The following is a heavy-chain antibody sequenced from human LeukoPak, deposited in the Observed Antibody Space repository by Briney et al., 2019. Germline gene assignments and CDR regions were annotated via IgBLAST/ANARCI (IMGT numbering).Heavy chain of an antibody. Sequence: GGSLRLSCAASGFTSSSYWMNWARQAPGKGLEWVASINHNGNVNYYVDSVKGRFTISRDNAKNSLYLQMSNLRAEDTAVYFCARGRGLDVWGQGATVTVSS. CDR3: ARGRGLDV. CDR2: INHNGNVN. J-gene: IGHJ6*02. CDR1: GFTSSSYW. V-gene: IGHV3-7*03.